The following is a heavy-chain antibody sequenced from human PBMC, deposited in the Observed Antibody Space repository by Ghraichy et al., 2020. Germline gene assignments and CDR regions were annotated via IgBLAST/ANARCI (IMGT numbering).Heavy chain of an antibody. CDR1: GFTSSAYT. J-gene: IGHJ4*02. D-gene: IGHD1-26*01. V-gene: IGHV3-23*01. CDR3: AKARSGTNGLFDS. Sequence: GGSLRLSCAASGFTSSAYTMSWVHQAPGQGLEWVSSITGSGSTYYADSIKGRFTISRDDSKNTLLLQMSSLRVEDTAVYYCAKARSGTNGLFDSWGPGSLTTVSS. CDR2: ITGSGST.